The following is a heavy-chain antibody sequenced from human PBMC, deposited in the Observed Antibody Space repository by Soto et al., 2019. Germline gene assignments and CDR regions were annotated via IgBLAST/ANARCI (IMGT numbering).Heavy chain of an antibody. D-gene: IGHD6-13*01. J-gene: IGHJ6*02. CDR1: GFSLSTSGMR. Sequence: SGPTLVNPTQTLTLTCTFSGFSLSTSGMRVSWIRQPPGKALEWLARIDWDDDKFYSTSLKTRLTISKDTSKNQVVLTMTNMDPVDTATYYCAQSGYSSSWEPDYYGMDVWGQGTTVTVS. V-gene: IGHV2-70*04. CDR2: IDWDDDK. CDR3: AQSGYSSSWEPDYYGMDV.